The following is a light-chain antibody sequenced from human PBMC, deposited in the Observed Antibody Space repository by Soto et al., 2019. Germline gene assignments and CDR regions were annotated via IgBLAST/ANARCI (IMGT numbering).Light chain of an antibody. CDR3: QQYMSSVT. CDR2: GAS. CDR1: QSVDTTF. Sequence: EIVLKQSPGSVSLSPGQRATLSCGASQSVDTTFFAWYQKKPGQAPRLLIYGASKRATGIPDRFSGSGSGTDFTLIISRLEPEDFAVYYCQQYMSSVTFGQGTKVEIK. J-gene: IGKJ1*01. V-gene: IGKV3-20*01.